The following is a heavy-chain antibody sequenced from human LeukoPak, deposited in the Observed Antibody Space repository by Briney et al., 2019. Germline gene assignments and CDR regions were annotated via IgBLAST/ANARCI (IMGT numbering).Heavy chain of an antibody. CDR2: IYTSGSA. Sequence: SQTLSLTXTVSGGSISSGSYYWSWIRQPAGKGLEWIRRIYTSGSANYNPSLKSRVTISVDTSKNQFSLKLSSVTAADTAVYYCARERADFHFWSGYYDYWAQGTQVTVSS. CDR3: ARERADFHFWSGYYDY. J-gene: IGHJ4*02. D-gene: IGHD3-3*02. V-gene: IGHV4-61*02. CDR1: GGSISSGSYY.